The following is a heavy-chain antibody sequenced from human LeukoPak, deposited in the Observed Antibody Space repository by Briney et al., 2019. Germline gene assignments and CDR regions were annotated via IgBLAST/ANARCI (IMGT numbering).Heavy chain of an antibody. CDR1: GGSISSGGYS. CDR3: ATRGERWGPFDP. CDR2: IYHSGST. J-gene: IGHJ5*02. V-gene: IGHV4-30-2*01. Sequence: SQTLSLTCAVSGGSISSGGYSWSWIRQPPGKGLEWIGYIYHSGSTYYNPSLKSRVTISVDRSKNQFSLKLSSVTAADTAVYYCATRGERWGPFDPWGLGTLVTVSS. D-gene: IGHD2-21*02.